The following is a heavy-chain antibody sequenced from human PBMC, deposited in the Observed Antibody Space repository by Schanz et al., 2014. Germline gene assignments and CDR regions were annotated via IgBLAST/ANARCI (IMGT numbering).Heavy chain of an antibody. CDR2: ILYDGSKT. CDR3: AREEGYGYGPGAFDI. V-gene: IGHV3-30*04. CDR1: GFSFSTYA. J-gene: IGHJ3*02. Sequence: QVQLVESGGGVVQPGRSLRLSCAASGFSFSTYAMHWVRQAPGKGLEWVAVILYDGSKTYYADSVKGRFTIPRDNSKNTLSLQMNSLRAEDTAVYYCAREEGYGYGPGAFDIWGQGTMVTVSS. D-gene: IGHD5-18*01.